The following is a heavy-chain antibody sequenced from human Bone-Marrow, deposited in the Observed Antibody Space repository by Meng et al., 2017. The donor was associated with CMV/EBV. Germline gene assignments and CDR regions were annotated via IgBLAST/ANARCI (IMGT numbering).Heavy chain of an antibody. V-gene: IGHV3-21*01. CDR2: ISSSSSYI. CDR1: GFTFSSYS. D-gene: IGHD6-13*01. Sequence: GESLKISCAASGFTFSSYSMNWVRQAPGKGLEWVSSISSSSSYIYYADSVKGRFTISRDNAKNSLYLQMNSLRAEDTAVYYCAKDRGSSSWYYLRQSDYWGQGTLVTVSS. CDR3: AKDRGSSSWYYLRQSDY. J-gene: IGHJ4*02.